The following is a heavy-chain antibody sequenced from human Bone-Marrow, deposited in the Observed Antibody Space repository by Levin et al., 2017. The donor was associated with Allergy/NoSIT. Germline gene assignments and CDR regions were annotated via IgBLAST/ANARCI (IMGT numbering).Heavy chain of an antibody. D-gene: IGHD6-13*01. V-gene: IGHV3-30*03. CDR1: GFMFNDYG. Sequence: LSLTCAASGFMFNDYGMNWVRQAPGKGLEWVSSISYDGTNKYYADSVKGRFTISRDNSKNTLYLQMNSLRLEDTAVYYCAAGVGPPHGSRWFWGQGILVTVSS. CDR3: AAGVGPPHGSRWF. CDR2: ISYDGTNK. J-gene: IGHJ4*02.